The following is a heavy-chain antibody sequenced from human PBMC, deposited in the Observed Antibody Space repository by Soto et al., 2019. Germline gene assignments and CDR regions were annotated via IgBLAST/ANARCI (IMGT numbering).Heavy chain of an antibody. Sequence: ASVKVSCKASGYTFTSYAMHWVRQAPGQRLEWMGWINAGNGNTKYSQKFQGRVTITRDTSASTAYMELSSLRSEDTAVYYCARWIAVAGTTLDYWGQGTLVTVS. CDR2: INAGNGNT. V-gene: IGHV1-3*01. CDR3: ARWIAVAGTTLDY. D-gene: IGHD6-19*01. CDR1: GYTFTSYA. J-gene: IGHJ4*02.